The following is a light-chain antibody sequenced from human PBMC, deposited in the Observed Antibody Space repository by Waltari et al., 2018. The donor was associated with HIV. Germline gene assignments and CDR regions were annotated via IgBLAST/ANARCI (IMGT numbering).Light chain of an antibody. CDR2: EVS. Sequence: QSALTQPASVSGSPGQSITISCTGTSSDVGGYNYVSWYQQHPGKAPKLMIYEVSNRPSWVFKRFSCSKSGNTASLTIAGLQAEDEADYYCSSYTSSSTGVFGTGTKGTVL. CDR3: SSYTSSSTGV. CDR1: SSDVGGYNY. V-gene: IGLV2-14*01. J-gene: IGLJ1*01.